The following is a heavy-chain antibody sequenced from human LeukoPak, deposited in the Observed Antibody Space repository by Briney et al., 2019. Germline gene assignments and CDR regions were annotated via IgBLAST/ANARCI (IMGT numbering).Heavy chain of an antibody. CDR3: ATDFYDST. CDR1: GFTFNNAW. Sequence: PGGSLRLSCAASGFTFNNAWMNWVRQPPGKGLEWVGRISSKTAGGTADYAAPMKGRFSISRDDSKNTLYLQMNSLQTEDTAMYYCATDFYDSTWGQGTLVTVSS. J-gene: IGHJ5*02. D-gene: IGHD2/OR15-2a*01. V-gene: IGHV3-15*07. CDR2: ISSKTAGGTA.